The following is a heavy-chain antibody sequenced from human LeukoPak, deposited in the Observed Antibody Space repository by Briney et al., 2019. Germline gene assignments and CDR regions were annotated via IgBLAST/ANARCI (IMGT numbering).Heavy chain of an antibody. CDR2: INHSGST. CDR3: ARGRYSSSWYSRGLGY. Sequence: SETLSLTCAVYGGSFSGYYWSWIRQPPGKGLEWIGEINHSGSTDYNPSLKSRVAISVDTSKNQFSLKLSSVTAADTAVYYCARGRYSSSWYSRGLGYWGQGTLVTVSS. CDR1: GGSFSGYY. J-gene: IGHJ4*02. V-gene: IGHV4-34*01. D-gene: IGHD6-13*01.